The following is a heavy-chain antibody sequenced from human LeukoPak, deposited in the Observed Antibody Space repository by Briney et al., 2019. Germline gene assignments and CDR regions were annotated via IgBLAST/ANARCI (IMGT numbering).Heavy chain of an antibody. CDR2: ISTYNGYT. D-gene: IGHD2/OR15-2a*01. J-gene: IGHJ5*02. V-gene: IGHV1-18*01. CDR1: GYTFTNYG. CDR3: ARADNNSWLDWFDP. Sequence: ASVKVSCKASGYTFTNYGISWVRQAPGQGLEWMGWISTYNGYTNYAQKFRGRATMTTDTSTSTAYMELRSLRSDDTAVYYCARADNNSWLDWFDPWGQGALVTVSS.